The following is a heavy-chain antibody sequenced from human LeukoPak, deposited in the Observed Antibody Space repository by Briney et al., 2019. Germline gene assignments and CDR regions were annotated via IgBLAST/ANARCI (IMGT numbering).Heavy chain of an antibody. CDR2: INPKTGVT. CDR3: ARETNYYFDH. D-gene: IGHD4/OR15-4a*01. Sequence: ASVKVSCKSFGYSFIGYYMHWVRQAPGQGLEWMGRINPKTGVTNYAQNFQGRVTMTRDTSISTAYMDLSRLRSDDTAVYYCARETNYYFDHWGLGTLVTVSS. CDR1: GYSFIGYY. J-gene: IGHJ4*02. V-gene: IGHV1-2*06.